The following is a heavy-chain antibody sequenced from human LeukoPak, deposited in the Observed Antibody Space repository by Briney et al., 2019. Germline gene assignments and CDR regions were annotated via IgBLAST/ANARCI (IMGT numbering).Heavy chain of an antibody. CDR3: ARDAIPSGSYYTSGYYFDY. CDR2: ISYDGSNK. CDR1: GFTFSSYA. J-gene: IGHJ4*02. D-gene: IGHD1-26*01. V-gene: IGHV3-30-3*01. Sequence: PGGSLRLSCAASGFTFSSYAMHWVRQAPGKGLEWVAVISYDGSNKYYADSVKGRFTISRDNSKNTLYLQMNSPRAEDTAVYYCARDAIPSGSYYTSGYYFDYWGQGTLVTVSS.